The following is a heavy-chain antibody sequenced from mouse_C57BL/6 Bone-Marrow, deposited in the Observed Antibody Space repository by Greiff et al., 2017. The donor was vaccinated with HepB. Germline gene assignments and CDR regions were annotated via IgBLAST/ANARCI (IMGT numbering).Heavy chain of an antibody. CDR3: ARWGNYGWFDY. Sequence: VQLQQSGAELVKPGASVKISCKASGYAFSSYWMNWVKQRPGKGLEWIGQIYPGDGDTNYNGKFKGKATLTADKSSSTAYMQLKSLTSEDSAVYYCARWGNYGWFDYWGQGTTLTVSS. CDR1: GYAFSSYW. V-gene: IGHV1-80*01. D-gene: IGHD2-1*01. CDR2: IYPGDGDT. J-gene: IGHJ2*01.